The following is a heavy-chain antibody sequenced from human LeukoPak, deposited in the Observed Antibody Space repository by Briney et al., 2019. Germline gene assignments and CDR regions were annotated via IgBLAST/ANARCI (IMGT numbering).Heavy chain of an antibody. Sequence: SETLSLTCTVSGDSISNYYWSWIRQPAGKGLEWIGRIYTSGSTNYNPSLKSRVTMSVDTSKNQFSLKLSSVTAADTAVYYCARVNIYCGGDCYGVETDYWGQGTLVTVSS. CDR1: GDSISNYY. CDR2: IYTSGST. D-gene: IGHD2-21*01. CDR3: ARVNIYCGGDCYGVETDY. V-gene: IGHV4-4*07. J-gene: IGHJ4*02.